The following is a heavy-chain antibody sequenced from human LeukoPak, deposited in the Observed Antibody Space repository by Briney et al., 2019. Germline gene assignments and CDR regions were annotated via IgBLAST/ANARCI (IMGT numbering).Heavy chain of an antibody. Sequence: GGSLRLSCAASGFTFSSYSMNWVRQAPGKGLEWVSYISSSSSTIYYADPVKGRFTISRDNAKNSLYLQMNSLRAEDTAVYYCARESYSGSYYEFDYWGQGTLVTVSS. D-gene: IGHD1-26*01. V-gene: IGHV3-48*01. CDR3: ARESYSGSYYEFDY. CDR1: GFTFSSYS. J-gene: IGHJ4*02. CDR2: ISSSSSTI.